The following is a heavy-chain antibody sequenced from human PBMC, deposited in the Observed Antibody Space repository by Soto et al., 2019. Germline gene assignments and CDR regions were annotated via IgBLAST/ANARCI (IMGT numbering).Heavy chain of an antibody. CDR3: ARPSSGSYLEGDRGGDY. D-gene: IGHD1-26*01. Sequence: PGESLKISCKGSGYSLTSYWISWVRQMPGKGLEWMGRIDPSDSYTNYSPSFQGHVTISADKSISTAYLQWSSLKASDTAMYYCARPSSGSYLEGDRGGDYWGQGTLVTVSS. CDR2: IDPSDSYT. CDR1: GYSLTSYW. V-gene: IGHV5-10-1*01. J-gene: IGHJ4*02.